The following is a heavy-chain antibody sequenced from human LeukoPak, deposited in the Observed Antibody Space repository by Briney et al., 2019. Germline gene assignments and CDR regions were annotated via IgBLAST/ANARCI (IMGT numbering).Heavy chain of an antibody. Sequence: GASVKVSCKASGYTFTDYYMHWVRQAPGQGLEWMGRINPNSGGTNYAQKFQARVTMTRDTSISTAYMELSRLRSDDTALYYCARESSGSYYVYYFDYWGQGTLVTVSS. CDR1: GYTFTDYY. V-gene: IGHV1-2*06. CDR2: INPNSGGT. CDR3: ARESSGSYYVYYFDY. D-gene: IGHD1-26*01. J-gene: IGHJ4*02.